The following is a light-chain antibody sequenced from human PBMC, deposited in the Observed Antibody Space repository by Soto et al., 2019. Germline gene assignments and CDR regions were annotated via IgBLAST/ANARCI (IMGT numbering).Light chain of an antibody. V-gene: IGLV1-40*01. CDR3: QSYDGSLRGYV. J-gene: IGLJ1*01. CDR2: GNT. CDR1: SSNIGSGYD. Sequence: VLTQPPSVSGAPGQRVTISCTGTSSNIGSGYDVHWYQHLPGTAPKLLIYGNTIRPSGVPDRFSGSKSGTSASLAITGLQAEDEADYYCQSYDGSLRGYVFGTGTKVTVL.